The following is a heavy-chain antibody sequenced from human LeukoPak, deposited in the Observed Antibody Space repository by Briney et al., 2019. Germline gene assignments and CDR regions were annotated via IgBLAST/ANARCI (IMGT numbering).Heavy chain of an antibody. CDR2: INPNSGGT. CDR1: GYTFTSYG. J-gene: IGHJ4*02. V-gene: IGHV1-2*02. D-gene: IGHD3-10*01. CDR3: AREEVSVISDTCCSGLGY. Sequence: GASVKVSCKASGYTFTSYGISWVRQAPGQGLEWMGWINPNSGGTNYAQKLQGRVTMTRDTSINTAYMELGSLRSDDTAVYYCAREEVSVISDTCCSGLGYWGQGTLVTVSS.